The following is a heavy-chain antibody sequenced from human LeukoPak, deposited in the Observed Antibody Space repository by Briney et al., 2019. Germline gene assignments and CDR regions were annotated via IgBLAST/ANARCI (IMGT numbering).Heavy chain of an antibody. CDR2: IYSGGDT. J-gene: IGHJ4*02. V-gene: IGHV3-53*01. CDR1: GFTVRSNY. D-gene: IGHD3-22*01. Sequence: GGSLRLSCAASGFTVRSNYMSWVRQAPGKGLEWVSIIYSGGDTYYADSVKGRFTISRDNSKNTLYLQMNSLRAEDTAVYYCARDKADSSAYHYWGQGTLVIVSS. CDR3: ARDKADSSAYHY.